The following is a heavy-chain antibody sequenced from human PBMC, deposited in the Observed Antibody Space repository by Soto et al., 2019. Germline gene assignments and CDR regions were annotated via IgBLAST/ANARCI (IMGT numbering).Heavy chain of an antibody. J-gene: IGHJ6*02. D-gene: IGHD6-13*01. CDR2: INPNSGGT. CDR1: GYTFTGYY. Sequence: ASVKVSCKASGYTFTGYYMHWVRQAPGQGLEWMGWINPNSGGTNYAQKFQGWVTMTRDTSISTAYMELSRLRSDDTAVYYCARDGPAADGHYYYYGMDVWGQGTTVTVYS. CDR3: ARDGPAADGHYYYYGMDV. V-gene: IGHV1-2*04.